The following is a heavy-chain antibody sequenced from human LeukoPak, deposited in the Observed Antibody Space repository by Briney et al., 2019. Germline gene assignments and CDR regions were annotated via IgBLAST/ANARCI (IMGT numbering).Heavy chain of an antibody. J-gene: IGHJ4*02. CDR3: ARDPGTKEWLVNSFDY. D-gene: IGHD6-19*01. Sequence: ASVKVSCKASGYTFTSYYMHWVRQAPGQGLEWMGIINPSGGSTSYAQKFQGRVTMTRDTSTSTVYMELSSLRSEDTAVYYCARDPGTKEWLVNSFDYWGQGTLVTVSS. V-gene: IGHV1-46*01. CDR1: GYTFTSYY. CDR2: INPSGGST.